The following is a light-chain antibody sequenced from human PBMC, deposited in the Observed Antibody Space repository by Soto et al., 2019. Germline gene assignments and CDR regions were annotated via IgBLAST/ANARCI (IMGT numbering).Light chain of an antibody. CDR1: QRMSAW. CDR2: DAS. Sequence: DIVMTQSPATLSASAGDRVIITCRASQRMSAWLAWYQQKPGQAPTLLIYDASSLENGVPARFSGSGSGTDFTLTISSLEPNDFATYYCQQHSTYPCTFGRGTKVEIK. CDR3: QQHSTYPCT. J-gene: IGKJ1*01. V-gene: IGKV1-5*01.